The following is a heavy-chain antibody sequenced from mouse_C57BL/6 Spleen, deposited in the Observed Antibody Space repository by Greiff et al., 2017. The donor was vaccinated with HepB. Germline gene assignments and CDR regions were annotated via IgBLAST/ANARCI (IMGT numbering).Heavy chain of an antibody. CDR2: IYPGSGNT. D-gene: IGHD1-1*01. CDR1: GYSFTSYY. CDR3: APIYYYGRGAY. V-gene: IGHV1-66*01. Sequence: QVQLQQSGPELVKPGASVKISCKASGYSFTSYYIHWVKQRPGQGLEWIGWIYPGSGNTKYNEKFKGKATLTADTSSSTAYMQLSSLTSEDSAVYYWAPIYYYGRGAYWGQGTLVTVSA. J-gene: IGHJ3*01.